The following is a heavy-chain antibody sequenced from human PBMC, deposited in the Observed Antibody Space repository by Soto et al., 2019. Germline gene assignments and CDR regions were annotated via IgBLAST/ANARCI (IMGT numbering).Heavy chain of an antibody. D-gene: IGHD2-21*02. Sequence: XGSLRLSCVASGFTFSTYNMNWVRQAPGKGLEWVSYISSSSRAIYYADSVKGRFSISRDNAKNSLYLQMNSLRDEDTAVYYCARVPLSCGGDCYIADYWGQGTLVTVSS. CDR1: GFTFSTYN. J-gene: IGHJ4*02. CDR3: ARVPLSCGGDCYIADY. V-gene: IGHV3-48*02. CDR2: ISSSSRAI.